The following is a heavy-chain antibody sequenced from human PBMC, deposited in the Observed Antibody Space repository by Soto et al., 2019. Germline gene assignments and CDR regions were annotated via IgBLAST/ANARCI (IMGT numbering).Heavy chain of an antibody. Sequence: SETLSLTCTVSGGSISSSDYYWSWIRQHPGKGLEWIGYIYYSENTYYNPYLKSRLTISVDTSKNQFSLKLNSVTAADTAVYYCARGLSAATVGTCSFDYWGQGTLVTVSS. CDR2: IYYSENT. V-gene: IGHV4-31*03. J-gene: IGHJ4*02. CDR1: GGSISSSDYY. D-gene: IGHD4-17*01. CDR3: ARGLSAATVGTCSFDY.